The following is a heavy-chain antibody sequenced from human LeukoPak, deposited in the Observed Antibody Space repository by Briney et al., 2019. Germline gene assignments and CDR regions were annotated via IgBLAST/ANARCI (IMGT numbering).Heavy chain of an antibody. CDR3: ARQGAAASGRAFDY. V-gene: IGHV4-39*01. D-gene: IGHD6-13*01. CDR2: VYYSGST. J-gene: IGHJ4*02. Sequence: SETLSLTCTVSGYSLTTNTYYCGWIRQPPGKGLEWIGSVYYSGSTYYSPSLKSRVTTSVDTSKNQFSLKLSSVTAADTAVYYCARQGAAASGRAFDYWGQGTLVTVSS. CDR1: GYSLTTNTYY.